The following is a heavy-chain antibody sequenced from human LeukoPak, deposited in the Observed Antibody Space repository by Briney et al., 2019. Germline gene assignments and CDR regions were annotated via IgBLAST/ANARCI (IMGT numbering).Heavy chain of an antibody. CDR1: EFTFSSYS. V-gene: IGHV3-48*04. J-gene: IGHJ4*02. CDR3: ARAAQERLFDY. Sequence: PGGSLRLSCAASEFTFSSYSMNWVRQAPGKGPEWVSYISNRGSTIYYADPVKGRFTISRDNAKNSLYLQMNSLRAEDTAVYYCARAAQERLFDYWGQGTLVTVSS. CDR2: ISNRGSTI. D-gene: IGHD1-1*01.